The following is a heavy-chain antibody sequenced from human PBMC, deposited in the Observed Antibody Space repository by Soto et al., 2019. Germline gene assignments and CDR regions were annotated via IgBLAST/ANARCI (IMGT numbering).Heavy chain of an antibody. V-gene: IGHV4-4*02. CDR2: IYHSGST. CDR1: VGSISSSNW. CDR3: ARAEVWGSYRCFDY. D-gene: IGHD3-16*02. J-gene: IGHJ4*02. Sequence: QVQLQESGPGLVKPSGTLSLTCAVSVGSISSSNWWSWVRQSPGKGLEWIGEIYHSGSTNYNPSLKSRVSISVDKSKNQFSLKLKSVTAADTAVYYCARAEVWGSYRCFDYWGQGTLVTVSS.